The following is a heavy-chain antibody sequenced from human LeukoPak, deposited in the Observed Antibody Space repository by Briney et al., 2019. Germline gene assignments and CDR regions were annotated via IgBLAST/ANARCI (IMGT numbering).Heavy chain of an antibody. CDR2: IRSKANSYAT. CDR1: GFTFSGSA. Sequence: GGSLRLSCAASGFTFSGSAMHWVRQASGKGLEWVGRIRSKANSYATAYAASVKGRFTISRDNSKNTLYLQMNSLRAEDTAVYYCARGFDSSGYYWTFDYWGQGTLVTVSS. D-gene: IGHD3-22*01. V-gene: IGHV3-73*01. CDR3: ARGFDSSGYYWTFDY. J-gene: IGHJ4*02.